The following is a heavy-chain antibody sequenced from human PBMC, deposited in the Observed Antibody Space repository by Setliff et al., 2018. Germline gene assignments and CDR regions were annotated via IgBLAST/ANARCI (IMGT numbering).Heavy chain of an antibody. Sequence: ASVKVSCQASGSSFTDYGVSWVRQAPGQGLEWVGWISPHNGNTYYAPKLEGRVTMTTDISSTTAYLELSSLRSDDTAIYFCPRLVRFCTRIVCQRLSGDDFWGQGTLVTVSS. CDR3: PRLVRFCTRIVCQRLSGDDF. CDR2: ISPHNGNT. D-gene: IGHD2-15*01. V-gene: IGHV1-18*01. J-gene: IGHJ4*02. CDR1: GSSFTDYG.